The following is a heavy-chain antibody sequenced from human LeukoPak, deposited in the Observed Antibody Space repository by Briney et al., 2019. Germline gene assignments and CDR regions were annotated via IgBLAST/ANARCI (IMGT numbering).Heavy chain of an antibody. CDR1: GFTFSSYW. V-gene: IGHV3-74*01. CDR3: AKDPIYYYDSSSADTIDY. Sequence: GGSLRLSCAASGFTFSSYWMHWVRQAPGKGLVWVSRINSDGSSTSYADSVKGRFTISRDNSKNTLYLQMNSLRAEDTAVYYCAKDPIYYYDSSSADTIDYWGQGTLVTVSS. CDR2: INSDGSST. J-gene: IGHJ4*02. D-gene: IGHD3-22*01.